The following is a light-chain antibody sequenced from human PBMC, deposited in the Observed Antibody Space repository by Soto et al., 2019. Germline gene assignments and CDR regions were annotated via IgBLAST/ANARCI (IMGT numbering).Light chain of an antibody. CDR3: AAWDDSLSGGV. J-gene: IGLJ2*01. CDR2: INN. V-gene: IGLV1-44*01. Sequence: QSVLTQPPSASGTPGQRVTISCSGSSSNIGSNTVNWYQQLPGTAPKLLIYINNQRPSGVPARFSGSKSGHSASLAISGLQSEDEDDYYCAAWDDSLSGGVFGGGTELTV. CDR1: SSNIGSNT.